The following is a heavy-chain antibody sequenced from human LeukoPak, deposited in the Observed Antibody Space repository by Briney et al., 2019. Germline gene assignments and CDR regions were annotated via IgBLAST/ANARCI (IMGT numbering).Heavy chain of an antibody. J-gene: IGHJ3*01. CDR1: GGSISSYY. CDR2: IYTSGST. CDR3: ARDLYDILTGTYAFDV. V-gene: IGHV4-4*07. Sequence: SETLSLTCTVSGGSISSYYWSWIRQPAGKGLEWIGRIYTSGSTNYNPSLKSRVTMSVDTSKNQFSLKLSSVTAADTAVYYCARDLYDILTGTYAFDVWGQGTMVTVSS. D-gene: IGHD3-9*01.